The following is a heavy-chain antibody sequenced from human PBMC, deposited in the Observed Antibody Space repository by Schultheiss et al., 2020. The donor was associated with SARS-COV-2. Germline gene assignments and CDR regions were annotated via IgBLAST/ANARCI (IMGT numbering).Heavy chain of an antibody. V-gene: IGHV3-15*01. D-gene: IGHD4-17*01. CDR1: GFTFSSYS. J-gene: IGHJ4*02. CDR2: IKSKIEDGTT. Sequence: GESLKISCAASGFTFSSYSMNWVRQAPGKGLEWVGRIKSKIEDGTTDYAAPVKGRFTISRDDSKNTLFLQASSLKIEDTGVYYCTTDSAVTTASDYWGQGALVTVSS. CDR3: TTDSAVTTASDY.